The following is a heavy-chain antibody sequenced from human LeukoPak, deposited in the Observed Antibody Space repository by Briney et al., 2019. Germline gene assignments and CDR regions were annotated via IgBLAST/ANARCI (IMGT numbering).Heavy chain of an antibody. CDR3: ARENSGYFDY. J-gene: IGHJ4*02. D-gene: IGHD1-26*01. CDR1: GGSISSYY. V-gene: IGHV4-59*01. Sequence: SETLSLTCTVSGGSISSYYWSWIRQPPGKGLEWIGYIYYSGSTIYNPSLKSRVIISVDTSKNQFSLNLSSVTAADTAVYYCARENSGYFDYWGQGTLVTVSS. CDR2: IYYSGST.